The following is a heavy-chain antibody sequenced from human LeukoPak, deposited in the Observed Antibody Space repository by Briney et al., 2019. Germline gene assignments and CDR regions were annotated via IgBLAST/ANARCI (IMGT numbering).Heavy chain of an antibody. CDR3: ARPPAAGTFSPFDI. J-gene: IGHJ3*02. CDR2: IYPGNSDT. V-gene: IGHV5-51*01. CDR1: GYNFVTYW. D-gene: IGHD6-13*01. Sequence: ESLKISCKGSGYNFVTYWIAWVRQMPGEGLEWMGNIYPGNSDTRYSPSFQGQVTISADKSISTAYLQWSSLKASDTAIYYCARPPAAGTFSPFDIWGQGTMVTVSS.